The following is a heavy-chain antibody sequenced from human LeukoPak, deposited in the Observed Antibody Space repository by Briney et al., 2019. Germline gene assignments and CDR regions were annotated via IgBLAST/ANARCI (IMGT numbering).Heavy chain of an antibody. J-gene: IGHJ3*02. CDR1: GFTFSSYA. D-gene: IGHD2-15*01. CDR3: ANPILPEVVVAVSDAFDI. V-gene: IGHV3-23*01. CDR2: ISGSGGST. Sequence: HPGGSLRLSCAASGFTFSSYAMSWVRQAPGKGLEWVSAISGSGGSTYYADSVKGRFTISRDSSKHTLYLQMNSLRAEDTAVYYCANPILPEVVVAVSDAFDIWGQGTMVTVSS.